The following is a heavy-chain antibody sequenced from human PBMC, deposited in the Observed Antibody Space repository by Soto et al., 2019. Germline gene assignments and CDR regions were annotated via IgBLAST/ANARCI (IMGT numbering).Heavy chain of an antibody. D-gene: IGHD5-18*01. V-gene: IGHV4-59*01. CDR3: ARGGGYSNPYNFDY. CDR1: GGSIITYY. CDR2: IYYSGST. J-gene: IGHJ4*02. Sequence: SEPLSLTCTVSGGSIITYYWTWIRQPPGKGLEWIGYIYYSGSTNYNPSLKSRVTISEDTSKKQFSLKLNSVTAADTAVYYCARGGGYSNPYNFDYWGQGTLVTVSS.